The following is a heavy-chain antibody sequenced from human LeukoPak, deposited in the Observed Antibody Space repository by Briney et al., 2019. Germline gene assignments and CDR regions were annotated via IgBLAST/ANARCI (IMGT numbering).Heavy chain of an antibody. D-gene: IGHD3-22*01. Sequence: GESLKISCQGSGYSFTTYWIGWVRQMPGKGLEWMGIIYPADSDTRYSPSFQGQVTISADKSISTAYLQWTSLKASDTAMYYCARPDQKASITMIVGGGAFDIWGQGTMVTVSS. CDR2: IYPADSDT. CDR1: GYSFTTYW. V-gene: IGHV5-51*01. J-gene: IGHJ3*02. CDR3: ARPDQKASITMIVGGGAFDI.